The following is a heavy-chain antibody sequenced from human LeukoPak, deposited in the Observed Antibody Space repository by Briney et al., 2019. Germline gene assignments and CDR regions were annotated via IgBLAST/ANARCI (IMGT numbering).Heavy chain of an antibody. D-gene: IGHD6-6*01. V-gene: IGHV4-31*03. CDR2: IYYSGST. CDR1: GGSISSGGYY. Sequence: SQTLSLTCTVSGGSISSGGYYWSWIRQHPGKGLEWIGYIYYSGSTYYNPSLKSRVTISVDTSKNQFSLKLSSVTAADTAVYYCARLRPRYSSWSYFDYWGQGTLVTVSS. J-gene: IGHJ4*02. CDR3: ARLRPRYSSWSYFDY.